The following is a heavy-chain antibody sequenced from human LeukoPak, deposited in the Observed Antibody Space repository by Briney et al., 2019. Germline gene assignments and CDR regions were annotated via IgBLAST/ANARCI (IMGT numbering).Heavy chain of an antibody. V-gene: IGHV3-9*01. CDR1: GFTFDDYA. J-gene: IGHJ4*02. CDR3: AKDITPDYGDYGLGFDY. Sequence: GGSLRLSCAASGFTFDDYAMHWVRQAPGKGLEWVSGISWNNGSLGYADSVKGRFTISRDNAKNSLYLQMNSLRAEDTALYYCAKDITPDYGDYGLGFDYWGQGTLVTVPS. D-gene: IGHD4-17*01. CDR2: ISWNNGSL.